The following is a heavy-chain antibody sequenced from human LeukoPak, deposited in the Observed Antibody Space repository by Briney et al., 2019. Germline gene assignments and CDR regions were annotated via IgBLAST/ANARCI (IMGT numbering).Heavy chain of an antibody. CDR3: ARERYSDPTDDAFDI. V-gene: IGHV3-64*01. D-gene: IGHD4-17*01. CDR2: ISSNGGTI. CDR1: GFTFSHHA. Sequence: GGSLRLSCAASGFTFSHHAMHWVRQAPGKGLEYVSGISSNGGTIYYANSVKGRFTLSRDNSKNTLYLQMGSLGAEDMAVYYCARERYSDPTDDAFDIWGQGTMVTVSS. J-gene: IGHJ3*02.